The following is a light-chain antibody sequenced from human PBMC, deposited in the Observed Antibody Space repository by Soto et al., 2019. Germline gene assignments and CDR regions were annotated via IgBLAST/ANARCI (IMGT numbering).Light chain of an antibody. Sequence: SVLTQPASVSWSPGQSITIACTGTSSDVGGYSYVSWYQHHPGKAPKLMIYEVSNRPSGVSYRFSGSKSGNTASLTISGLQAEDEADYYCNSYTGSGIVFGTGTKVTVL. CDR1: SSDVGGYSY. J-gene: IGLJ1*01. CDR3: NSYTGSGIV. CDR2: EVS. V-gene: IGLV2-14*01.